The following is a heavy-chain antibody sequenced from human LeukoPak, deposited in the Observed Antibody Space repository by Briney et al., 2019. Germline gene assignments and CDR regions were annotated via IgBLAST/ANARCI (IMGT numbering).Heavy chain of an antibody. Sequence: LETPFLPWTVSGGSLRSYFWSWVPAPPGEGLEWVWYIYFNGSTKYNPSLKSRVTISVDTSKNHFSLKLSSVTAADTAVYYCARVVVVTAAREAYYYYYYMDVWGKGTTVTISS. V-gene: IGHV4-59*01. CDR3: ARVVVVTAAREAYYYYYYMDV. CDR1: GGSLRSYF. CDR2: IYFNGST. D-gene: IGHD2-21*02. J-gene: IGHJ6*03.